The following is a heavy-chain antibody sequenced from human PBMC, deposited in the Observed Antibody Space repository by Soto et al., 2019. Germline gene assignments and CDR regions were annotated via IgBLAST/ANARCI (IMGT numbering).Heavy chain of an antibody. Sequence: QVQLQESGPGLVKPSETLSLTCTVSGGSISSYYWSWIRQPPGKGLEWIGYIYYSGSTNYNPSLKSRVTISVDTSKNQFSLKLSSVTAADTAVYYCARLEGVLWFGDPNWFDPWGQGTLVTASS. CDR2: IYYSGST. CDR1: GGSISSYY. CDR3: ARLEGVLWFGDPNWFDP. J-gene: IGHJ5*02. V-gene: IGHV4-59*01. D-gene: IGHD3-10*01.